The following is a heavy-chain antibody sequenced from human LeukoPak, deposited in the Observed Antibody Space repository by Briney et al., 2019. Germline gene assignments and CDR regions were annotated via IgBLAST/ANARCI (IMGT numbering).Heavy chain of an antibody. J-gene: IGHJ6*04. V-gene: IGHV4-38-2*01. CDR3: ARVRLAAAATGYYYYGMDV. Sequence: SETLSLTCAVSGYSISSGYYWGWIRQPPGKGLEWIGSIYHSGSTYYNLSLKSRVTISVDTSKNQFSLKLSSVTAADTAVYYCARVRLAAAATGYYYYGMDVWGKGTTVTVSS. D-gene: IGHD6-13*01. CDR1: GYSISSGYY. CDR2: IYHSGST.